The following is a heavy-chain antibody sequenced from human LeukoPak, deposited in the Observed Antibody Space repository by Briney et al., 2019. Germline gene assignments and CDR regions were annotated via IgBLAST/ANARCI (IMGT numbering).Heavy chain of an antibody. J-gene: IGHJ4*02. CDR3: ARDGH. V-gene: IGHV3-23*01. CDR2: ISDSGGRT. Sequence: GGSLRLSCAASGFIFSNYAMSWVRQAPGKGLEWVSAISDSGGRTYYADSVKGRLTISRDNSKNTLYLQMNSLRGEDTAVYYCARDGHWGQGTLVTVSS. CDR1: GFIFSNYA.